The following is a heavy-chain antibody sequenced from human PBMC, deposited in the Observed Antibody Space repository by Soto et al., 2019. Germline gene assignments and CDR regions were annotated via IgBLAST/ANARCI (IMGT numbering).Heavy chain of an antibody. CDR3: VRERRGLGIGFDH. D-gene: IGHD6-19*01. J-gene: IGHJ4*02. Sequence: PGGSLRLSCAAAGFNVSGNYMGWVRQAPGKGLEWVSSFFTGGSTDYADSVKGRFTISRDDSKNTVYLQTNSLRAEDTAVYFCVRERRGLGIGFDHWGQGTLVTVSS. CDR2: FFTGGST. CDR1: GFNVSGNY. V-gene: IGHV3-53*01.